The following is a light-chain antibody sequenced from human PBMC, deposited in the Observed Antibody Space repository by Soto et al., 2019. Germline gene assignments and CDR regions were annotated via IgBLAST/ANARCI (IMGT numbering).Light chain of an antibody. V-gene: IGKV1-33*01. J-gene: IGKJ1*01. CDR2: DAS. CDR1: QDIRNY. Sequence: DIQMTQSPSALSASTGDRVTITCQASQDIRNYLNWYQHKPGKAPKLLIYDASKLQTGVPSRFRGSGSGTTFTFIISSLQPVDVATYYCQQYDKLVTFGQGTKVEMK. CDR3: QQYDKLVT.